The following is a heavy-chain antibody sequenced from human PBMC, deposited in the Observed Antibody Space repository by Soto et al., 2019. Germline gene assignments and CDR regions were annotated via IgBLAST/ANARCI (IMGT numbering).Heavy chain of an antibody. V-gene: IGHV4-4*07. CDR1: GGSISGYY. Sequence: SETLSLTCTVSGGSISGYYWSWVRQPAGKGLEWLGRMYDTGSANYNPSLKSRVTMSIATSKNQLSLKLTSVTAADTAVYYCARYRHRSGWTYFDYWGQGSLVTVSS. D-gene: IGHD6-19*01. CDR3: ARYRHRSGWTYFDY. CDR2: MYDTGSA. J-gene: IGHJ4*02.